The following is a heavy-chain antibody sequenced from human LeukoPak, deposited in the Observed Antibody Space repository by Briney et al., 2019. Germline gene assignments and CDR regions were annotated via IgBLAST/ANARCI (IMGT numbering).Heavy chain of an antibody. CDR1: GFTVSSNY. V-gene: IGHV3-53*04. J-gene: IGHJ3*02. CDR2: IYSGGST. D-gene: IGHD3-22*01. CDR3: ARRIVTYYYDSSGSLDAFDI. Sequence: GGSLRLSCAGSGFTVSSNYMSWVRQAPGKGPEWVSVIYSGGSTYYADSVKGRFTISRHNSKNTLYLQMNSLKPEDTAVYYCARRIVTYYYDSSGSLDAFDIWGQGTMVTVSS.